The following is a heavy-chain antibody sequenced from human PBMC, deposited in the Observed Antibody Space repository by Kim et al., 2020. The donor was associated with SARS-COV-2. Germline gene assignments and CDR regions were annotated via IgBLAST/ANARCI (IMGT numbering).Heavy chain of an antibody. Sequence: GGSLRLSCAASGFTFSSYSIHWVRQAPGKGLESMAVISKDGSQEFYADSVKGRFTISRDNSKNTLYLQMNSLRAEDTAVYYCARDMGHGYNQIDYWGQGT. D-gene: IGHD2-2*02. CDR3: ARDMGHGYNQIDY. V-gene: IGHV3-30*04. J-gene: IGHJ4*02. CDR1: GFTFSSYS. CDR2: ISKDGSQE.